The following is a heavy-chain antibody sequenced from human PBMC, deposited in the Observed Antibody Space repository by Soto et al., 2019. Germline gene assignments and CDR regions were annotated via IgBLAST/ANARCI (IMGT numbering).Heavy chain of an antibody. CDR1: GFTFSSYG. J-gene: IGHJ4*02. CDR2: ISYDGSNK. CDR3: AKDATTVTTGYFDY. Sequence: GGSLRLSCAASGFTFSSYGMHWVRQAPGKGLEWVAVISYDGSNKYYADSVEGRFTISRDNSKNTLYLQMNSLRAEDTAVYYCAKDATTVTTGYFDYWGQGTLVTVSS. D-gene: IGHD4-17*01. V-gene: IGHV3-30*18.